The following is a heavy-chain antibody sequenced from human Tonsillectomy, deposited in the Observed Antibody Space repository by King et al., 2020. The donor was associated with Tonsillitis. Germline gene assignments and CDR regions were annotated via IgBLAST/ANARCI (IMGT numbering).Heavy chain of an antibody. V-gene: IGHV3-21*01. CDR1: GFTFSSYS. CDR2: ISSSSSYI. J-gene: IGHJ3*02. D-gene: IGHD1-26*01. CDR3: ATGRVGAFDS. Sequence: DVQLVESGGGLVKPGGSLRLSCGASGFTFSSYSMNWVRQAPGKGLEWVSSISSSSSYIYYADSVKGRFTISRDNAKNSLYLQMNSLGAEDTAVYYCATGRVGAFDSWGQGTMVTVSS.